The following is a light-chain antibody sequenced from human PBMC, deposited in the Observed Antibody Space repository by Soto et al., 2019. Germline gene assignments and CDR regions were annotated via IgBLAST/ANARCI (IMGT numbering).Light chain of an antibody. Sequence: ILMTQSPVALSVSPGERATLSCRASQSVRSKLAWYQQKPGQAPRLLIYDASNRATGIAARFSGSGSGTDFTLTISSLEPEDFAVYYCQQRSNWPTFGQGTKVDI. CDR3: QQRSNWPT. V-gene: IGKV3-11*01. CDR2: DAS. J-gene: IGKJ1*01. CDR1: QSVRSK.